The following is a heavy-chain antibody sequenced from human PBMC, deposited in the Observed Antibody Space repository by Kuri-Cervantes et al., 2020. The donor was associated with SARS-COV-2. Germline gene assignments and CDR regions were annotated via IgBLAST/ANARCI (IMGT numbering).Heavy chain of an antibody. Sequence: SETLSLTCAVSGGSISSCGYSWSWIRQPPGKGLEWIGYIYHSGSNYYNPSLKSLVTISVDTSKNQFFLKMSSVTAADTAVYYCARPGGFLDVWGKGTTVTVSS. CDR1: GGSISSCGYS. CDR2: IYHSGSN. D-gene: IGHD4-23*01. J-gene: IGHJ6*04. V-gene: IGHV4-30-2*01. CDR3: ARPGGFLDV.